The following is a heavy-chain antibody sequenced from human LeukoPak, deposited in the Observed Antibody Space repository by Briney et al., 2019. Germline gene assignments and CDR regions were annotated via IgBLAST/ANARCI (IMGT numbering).Heavy chain of an antibody. CDR3: ARPNITSYYGSRGYDAFDV. J-gene: IGHJ3*01. Sequence: GESLQIYSQASGYRFTTYWISWARLMPGKGLEWMGRLEPSDSYTNYSPSFQGLVTISADKPVSIAYLQWSSLKASDTAMYYCARPNITSYYGSRGYDAFDVWGQGTMVSVSS. CDR2: LEPSDSYT. CDR1: GYRFTTYW. D-gene: IGHD3-22*01. V-gene: IGHV5-10-1*01.